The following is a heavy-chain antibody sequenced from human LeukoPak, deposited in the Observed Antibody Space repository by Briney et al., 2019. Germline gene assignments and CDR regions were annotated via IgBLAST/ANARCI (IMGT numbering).Heavy chain of an antibody. J-gene: IGHJ4*02. D-gene: IGHD3-22*01. Sequence: GGSLRLSCAASGFTFSSYSMNWVRQAPGKGLEWVSYMSTSGTTIYYADSVKGRFTISRDNAKSSLYLQMNSLRAEDTAVYYCARGRGYYYADYWGQGTLVTVSS. CDR2: MSTSGTTI. CDR3: ARGRGYYYADY. CDR1: GFTFSSYS. V-gene: IGHV3-48*04.